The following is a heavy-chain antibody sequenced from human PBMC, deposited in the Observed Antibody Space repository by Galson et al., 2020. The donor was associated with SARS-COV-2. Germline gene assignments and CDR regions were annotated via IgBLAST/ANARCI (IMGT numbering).Heavy chain of an antibody. CDR3: VRGAEERRIIVVVPYYYTYMDV. CDR2: INHRGST. D-gene: IGHD2-2*01. Sequence: SETLSLTCAVYGGSFKNYYWTWIRQSPGKGLQWIGEINHRGSTNYDPSLQGRVAMSVDTSKNQFSLRLSSVTAAVTAVYYCVRGAEERRIIVVVPYYYTYMDVWGGGTAVTVSS. J-gene: IGHJ6*03. V-gene: IGHV4-34*01. CDR1: GGSFKNYY.